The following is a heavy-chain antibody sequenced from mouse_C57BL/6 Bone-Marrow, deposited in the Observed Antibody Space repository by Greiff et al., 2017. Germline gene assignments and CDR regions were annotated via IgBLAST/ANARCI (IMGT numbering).Heavy chain of an antibody. D-gene: IGHD1-1*01. CDR1: GYTFTSYW. CDR3: ARYGVSTVVAYYYAMDY. V-gene: IGHV1-53*01. J-gene: IGHJ4*01. CDR2: INPSNGGT. Sequence: QVQLQQPGTELVKPGASVKLSCKASGYTFTSYWMHWVKQRPGQGLEWIGNINPSNGGTNYNEKFKSKDTLTVDKSSSTAYMQLSSLTSEDSAVYYCARYGVSTVVAYYYAMDYWGQGTSVTVSS.